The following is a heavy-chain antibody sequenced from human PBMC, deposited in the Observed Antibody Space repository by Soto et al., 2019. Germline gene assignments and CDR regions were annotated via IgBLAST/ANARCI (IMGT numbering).Heavy chain of an antibody. CDR3: ARRPAGELLPYYYGMDV. D-gene: IGHD1-26*01. Sequence: PGESLKISCKGSGYSFTSYWISWVRQMPGKGLEWMGRIDPSDSYTNYSPSFQGHVTISADKSISTAYLQWSSLKASDTAMYYCARRPAGELLPYYYGMDVWGQGTTVTVPS. CDR1: GYSFTSYW. CDR2: IDPSDSYT. J-gene: IGHJ6*02. V-gene: IGHV5-10-1*01.